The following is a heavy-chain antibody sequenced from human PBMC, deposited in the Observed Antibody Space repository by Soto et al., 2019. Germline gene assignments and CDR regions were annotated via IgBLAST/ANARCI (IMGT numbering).Heavy chain of an antibody. CDR1: GFTFSDYY. Sequence: PGGSLRLSCAASGFTFSDYYMSWIRQAPGKGLEWVSYISSSGSTIYYADSVKGRFTISRDNAKNSLYLQMNSLRAEDTAVYYCARESWVAADNYYYGMDVWGQGTTVTVSS. J-gene: IGHJ6*02. D-gene: IGHD2-15*01. CDR2: ISSSGSTI. CDR3: ARESWVAADNYYYGMDV. V-gene: IGHV3-11*01.